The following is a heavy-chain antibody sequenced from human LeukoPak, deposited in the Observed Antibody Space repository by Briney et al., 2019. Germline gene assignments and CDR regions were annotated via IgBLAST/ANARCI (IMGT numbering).Heavy chain of an antibody. D-gene: IGHD6-13*01. J-gene: IGHJ4*02. CDR2: IYYSGST. CDR3: ARDGKAAPGTFAY. CDR1: GGSISSYY. Sequence: KPSETLSLTCTVSGGSISSYYWSWIRQPPGKGLEWIGYIYYSGSTNYNPSLKSRVTISVDTSKNQFSLKLSSVTAADTAVYYCARDGKAAPGTFAYWGQETLVTVSS. V-gene: IGHV4-59*01.